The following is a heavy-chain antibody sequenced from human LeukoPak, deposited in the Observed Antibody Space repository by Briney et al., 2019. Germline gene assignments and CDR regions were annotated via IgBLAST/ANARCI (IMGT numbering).Heavy chain of an antibody. CDR3: AREGHYYDSSGYGASY. J-gene: IGHJ4*02. Sequence: GGSLRLSCAASGFTFSTYWMHWVRQAPGKGLVWVSRINSDGSSTRYADSVKGRSTISRDNAKNTLYLQMNSLRAEDTAVYYCAREGHYYDSSGYGASYWGQGTLVTVSS. V-gene: IGHV3-74*01. D-gene: IGHD3-22*01. CDR1: GFTFSTYW. CDR2: INSDGSST.